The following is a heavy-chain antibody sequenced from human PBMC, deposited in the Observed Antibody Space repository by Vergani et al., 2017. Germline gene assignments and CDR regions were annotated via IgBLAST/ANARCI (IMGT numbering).Heavy chain of an antibody. D-gene: IGHD5-12*01. Sequence: EVQLVASGGGLVQPGGSLRLSCAASGFTVSSNYMSWVRQAPGKGLEWVSVIYSGGSTYYADSVKGRLTIPRHNSKNTLYLQMNSLRAEDTAVYYCARDRVDIVATTTYYYYYYGMDVWGQGTTVTVSS. CDR1: GFTVSSNY. V-gene: IGHV3-53*04. CDR3: ARDRVDIVATTTYYYYYYGMDV. J-gene: IGHJ6*02. CDR2: IYSGGST.